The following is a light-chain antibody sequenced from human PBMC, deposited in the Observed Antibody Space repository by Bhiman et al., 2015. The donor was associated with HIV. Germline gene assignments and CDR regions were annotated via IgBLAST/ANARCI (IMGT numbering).Light chain of an antibody. CDR3: QAWDSDTLV. Sequence: SYELTQPPSVSVAPGQTARITCGGNNIGSKNVHWYHQKPGQAPVLVIYYGRDRPSGIPERFSGSNSGSTATLTISGTQAMDEADYYCQAWDSDTLVFGGGTKLTVL. CDR1: NIGSKN. J-gene: IGLJ3*02. CDR2: YGR. V-gene: IGLV3-21*01.